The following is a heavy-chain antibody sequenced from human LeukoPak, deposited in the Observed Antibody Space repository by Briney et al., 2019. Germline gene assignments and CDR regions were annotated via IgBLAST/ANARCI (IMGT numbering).Heavy chain of an antibody. D-gene: IGHD6-19*01. J-gene: IGHJ4*02. CDR1: GFTFSRYG. CDR3: AGSIAVAGTIDY. CDR2: IWYDGSNK. V-gene: IGHV3-33*01. Sequence: PGGSLRLSCAASGFTFSRYGMHWVRQAPAKGLEWVAVIWYDGSNKYYADSVKGRFTISRDNSKNTLYLQMNSLRAEDTAVYYCAGSIAVAGTIDYWGQGTLVTVSS.